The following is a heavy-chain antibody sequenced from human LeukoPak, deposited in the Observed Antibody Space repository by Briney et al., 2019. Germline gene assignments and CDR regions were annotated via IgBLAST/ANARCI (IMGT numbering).Heavy chain of an antibody. CDR2: IYPDDSDT. V-gene: IGHV5-51*01. CDR1: GYSFTNYW. Sequence: GESLKISCKGSGYSFTNYWIAWVRPMPGKGREWMGIIYPDDSDTRYSPSFQGQVTISADKSISTAYLQWSSLKASDTAMYYCARIWLRAFDIWGQGTMVTVSS. J-gene: IGHJ3*02. CDR3: ARIWLRAFDI. D-gene: IGHD3-16*01.